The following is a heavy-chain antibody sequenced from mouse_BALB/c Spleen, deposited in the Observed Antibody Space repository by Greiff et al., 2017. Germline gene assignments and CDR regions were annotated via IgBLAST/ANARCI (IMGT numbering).Heavy chain of an antibody. D-gene: IGHD2-1*01. V-gene: IGHV14-3*02. CDR2: IDPANGNT. CDR1: GFNIKDTY. J-gene: IGHJ2*01. Sequence: EVQLQESGAELVKPGASVKLSCTASGFNIKDTYMHWVKQRPEQGLEWIGRIDPANGNTKYDPKFQGKATITADTSSNTAYLQLSSLTSEDTAVYYCSSYGNYGFDYWGQGTTLTVSS. CDR3: SSYGNYGFDY.